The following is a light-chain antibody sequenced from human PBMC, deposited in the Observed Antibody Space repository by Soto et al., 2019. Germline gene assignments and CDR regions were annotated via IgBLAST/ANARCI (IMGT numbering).Light chain of an antibody. CDR1: QSISSW. Sequence: DIQMTQSPSTLSASVGDRVTITCRASQSISSWLAWYQQKPGKAPKLLIYDASSLESGVPSRFSGSGSGTEFTITISSLQPDDFATYYCQQYNSRTFGQGTKVEIK. V-gene: IGKV1-5*01. CDR3: QQYNSRT. J-gene: IGKJ1*01. CDR2: DAS.